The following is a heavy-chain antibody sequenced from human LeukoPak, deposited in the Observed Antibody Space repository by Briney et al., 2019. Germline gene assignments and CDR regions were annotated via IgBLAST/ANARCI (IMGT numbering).Heavy chain of an antibody. J-gene: IGHJ3*02. Sequence: PGGSLRLSCAASGFTVSSNYMSWVRQAPGKGLEWVSAISGSGGSTYYADSVKGRFTISRDNSKNTLYLQMNSLRAEDTAVYYCAKKHSSSELDAFDIWGRGTMVTVSS. V-gene: IGHV3-23*01. CDR1: GFTVSSNY. D-gene: IGHD6-6*01. CDR3: AKKHSSSELDAFDI. CDR2: ISGSGGST.